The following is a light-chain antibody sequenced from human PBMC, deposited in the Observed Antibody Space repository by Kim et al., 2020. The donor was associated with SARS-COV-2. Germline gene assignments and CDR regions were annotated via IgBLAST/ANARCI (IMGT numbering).Light chain of an antibody. CDR1: SGSIASNC. V-gene: IGLV6-57*02. CDR3: QSYDSSNQV. Sequence: GKTVTISCTGSSGSIASNCVQWYQQRPGSAPTTVIYEDNQRPSGVPDRFSGSIDSSSNSASLTISGLKTEDEADYYCQSYDSSNQVFGGGTQLTVL. CDR2: EDN. J-gene: IGLJ3*02.